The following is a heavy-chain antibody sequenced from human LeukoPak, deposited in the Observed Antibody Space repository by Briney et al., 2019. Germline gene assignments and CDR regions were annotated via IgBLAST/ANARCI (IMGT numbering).Heavy chain of an antibody. CDR2: ISTSGST. V-gene: IGHV4-61*02. CDR1: GGSISSGSYY. Sequence: SETLSLTCTVSGGSISSGSYYWSWIRQPAGKGPEWIGRISTSGSTDYNPSLKSRVTISVDTSKNQFSLKLSSVTAADTAVYYCARARITMIVVVSYYFDYWGQGTLVTVSS. CDR3: ARARITMIVVVSYYFDY. J-gene: IGHJ4*02. D-gene: IGHD3-22*01.